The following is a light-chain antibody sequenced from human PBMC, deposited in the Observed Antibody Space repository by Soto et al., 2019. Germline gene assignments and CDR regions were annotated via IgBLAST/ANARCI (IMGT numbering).Light chain of an antibody. V-gene: IGLV2-14*01. Sequence: QSVLAQPASVSGSPGQSITISCTGTSSDVGGYKYVSWYQQHPGKAPKVMIYEVSNRPSGVSTRFSGSKSGNTASLTISGLQADDEGDYYCSSYRSIGSPVFGTGNKVTVL. J-gene: IGLJ1*01. CDR1: SSDVGGYKY. CDR3: SSYRSIGSPV. CDR2: EVS.